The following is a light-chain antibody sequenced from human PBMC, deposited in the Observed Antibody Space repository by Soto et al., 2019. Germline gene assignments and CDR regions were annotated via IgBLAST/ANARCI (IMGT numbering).Light chain of an antibody. CDR3: QQYDSYSPS. J-gene: IGKJ2*01. Sequence: DIQMTQSPSTLSASVGDRVTITCRASQSISSWLAWYQQKSGKAPKLLIYDASSLESGVPSRFSGSGSGTEFTLTFSSLQPDDFATYYCQQYDSYSPSFGQGIKLEIK. CDR2: DAS. V-gene: IGKV1-5*01. CDR1: QSISSW.